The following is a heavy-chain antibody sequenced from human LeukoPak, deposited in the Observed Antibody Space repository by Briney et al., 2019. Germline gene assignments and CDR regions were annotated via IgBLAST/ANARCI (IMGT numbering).Heavy chain of an antibody. D-gene: IGHD3-10*01. CDR1: GFSLSNFQ. J-gene: IGHJ5*02. CDR2: ISLDGSTE. Sequence: GGSLRLSCVASGFSLSNFQMYWVRQAPGKGLEWVSIISLDGSTEFYADSVKGRFTISRDSASNTLHLEMNNLRTEDTAVYYCMRDYMGWFDPWGQGTLVTVSS. CDR3: MRDYMGWFDP. V-gene: IGHV3-30-3*01.